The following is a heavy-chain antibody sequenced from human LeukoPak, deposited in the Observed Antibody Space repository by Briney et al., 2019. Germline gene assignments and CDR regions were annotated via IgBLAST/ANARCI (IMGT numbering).Heavy chain of an antibody. V-gene: IGHV4-61*01. CDR1: GSSVSSGSYY. Sequence: PSETLSLTCTVSGSSVSSGSYYWSWIRQPPGKGLEWIGYIYYSGSTNYNPSLKSRVTISVDTSKNQFSLKLSSVTAADTAVYYCARLPVTKGLGYFDYWGQGTLVTVSS. D-gene: IGHD1-14*01. J-gene: IGHJ4*02. CDR2: IYYSGST. CDR3: ARLPVTKGLGYFDY.